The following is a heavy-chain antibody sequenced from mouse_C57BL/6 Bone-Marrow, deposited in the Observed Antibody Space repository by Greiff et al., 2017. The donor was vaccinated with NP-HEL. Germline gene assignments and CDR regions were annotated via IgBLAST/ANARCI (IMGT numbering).Heavy chain of an antibody. CDR3: ARRDDYDGRAFAY. J-gene: IGHJ3*01. CDR1: GYSITSGYY. CDR2: ISYDGSN. Sequence: EVQLVESGPGLVKPSQSLSLTCSVTGYSITSGYYWNWIRQFPGNKLEWMGYISYDGSNNYNPSLKNRISITRDTSKNQFFLKLNSVTTEDTATYYCARRDDYDGRAFAYWGQGTLVTVSA. V-gene: IGHV3-6*01. D-gene: IGHD2-4*01.